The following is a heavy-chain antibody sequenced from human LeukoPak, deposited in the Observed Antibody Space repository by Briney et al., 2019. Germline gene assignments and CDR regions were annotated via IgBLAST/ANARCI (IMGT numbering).Heavy chain of an antibody. Sequence: SETLSLTCTVSGGSISSSSYYWGWIRQPPGKGLEWIGRIYTSGSTNYNPSLKSRVTISVDTSKNQFSLKLSSVTAADTAVYYCARVSYYDSSGYYYGYFQHWGQGTLVTVSS. J-gene: IGHJ1*01. CDR1: GGSISSSSYY. CDR2: IYTSGST. CDR3: ARVSYYDSSGYYYGYFQH. V-gene: IGHV4-61*02. D-gene: IGHD3-22*01.